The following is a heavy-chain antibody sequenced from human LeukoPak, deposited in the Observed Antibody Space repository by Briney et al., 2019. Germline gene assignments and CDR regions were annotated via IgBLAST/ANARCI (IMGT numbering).Heavy chain of an antibody. CDR3: AREDTTGYYSAFDY. CDR2: TYYRSRWYN. J-gene: IGHJ4*02. CDR1: GDSVSSNSAA. D-gene: IGHD3-22*01. V-gene: IGHV6-1*01. Sequence: SQTLSLTCAISGDSVSSNSAAWNWIRQSPSRGLEWLGRTYYRSRWYNDYVVSVRSRITINPDTAKNQFSLHLNSVTPEDTAVYYCAREDTTGYYSAFDYWGQGTLVTVSS.